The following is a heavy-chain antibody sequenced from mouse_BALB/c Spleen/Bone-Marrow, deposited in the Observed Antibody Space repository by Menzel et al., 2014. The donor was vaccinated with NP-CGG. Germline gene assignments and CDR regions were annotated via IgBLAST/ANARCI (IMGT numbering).Heavy chain of an antibody. V-gene: IGHV3-5*02. CDR3: ARGAIITTEYFDY. D-gene: IGHD2-4*01. CDR1: GISITTGNYR. J-gene: IGHJ2*01. CDR2: IYYSGTI. Sequence: EVQGVESGPGLVKPSPTVSLTCTATGISITTGNYRWSWIRQFPGNKLEWIGYIYYSGTIAYNPSLTSRTTITRDTSKTQIFLEMNSLTAEDSATYYYARGAIITTEYFDYWGQGTALTVSS.